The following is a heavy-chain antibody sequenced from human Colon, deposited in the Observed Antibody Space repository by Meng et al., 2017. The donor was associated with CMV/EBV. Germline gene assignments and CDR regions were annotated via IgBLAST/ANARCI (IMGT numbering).Heavy chain of an antibody. D-gene: IGHD3-10*02. CDR3: GADSVFCSGSFRP. CDR1: GVTFSSRW. V-gene: IGHV3-15*01. J-gene: IGHJ5*02. Sequence: SGVTFSSRWVSEGRQAAGGGRVGFGPRNTETGGDTTDYATAVRRMFNISRDDSKTTVYLQMNSLKVEDTAVYFSGADSVFCSGSFRPWGQGTLVTVSS. CDR2: RNTETGGDTT.